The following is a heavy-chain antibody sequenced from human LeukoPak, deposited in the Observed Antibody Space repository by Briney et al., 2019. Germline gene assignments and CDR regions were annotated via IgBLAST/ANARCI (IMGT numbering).Heavy chain of an antibody. J-gene: IGHJ4*02. Sequence: ASVKVSCKASGYTFTSYYMHWVRQAPGQGLEWMGLINPTGGSTGYAQKFQGRVTMTRDMSTSTAYMELRSLRSDDTAVYYCARGSDDSSGYYYGFDYWGQGTLVTVSS. CDR2: INPTGGST. CDR3: ARGSDDSSGYYYGFDY. D-gene: IGHD3-22*01. V-gene: IGHV1-46*01. CDR1: GYTFTSYY.